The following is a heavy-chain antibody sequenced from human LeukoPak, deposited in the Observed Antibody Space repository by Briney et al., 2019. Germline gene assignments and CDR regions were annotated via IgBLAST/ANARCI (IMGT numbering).Heavy chain of an antibody. CDR1: GFTFRSYG. D-gene: IGHD1-26*01. CDR2: ISYDGSVK. J-gene: IGHJ4*02. V-gene: IGHV3-30*03. CDR3: ARDRSGSYSRDY. Sequence: PGRSLRLSCAASGFTFRSYGRHWFRQVPGKGLEGVAIISYDGSVKYYADSVKGRCTISRDSFNDTLYLQMNSLRPDDSAVYYWARDRSGSYSRDYWGQGTLVTVSS.